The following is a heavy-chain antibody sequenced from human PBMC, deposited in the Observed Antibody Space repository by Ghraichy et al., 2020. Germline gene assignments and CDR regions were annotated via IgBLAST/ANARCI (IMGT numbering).Heavy chain of an antibody. V-gene: IGHV4-34*01. CDR3: ARGSGSGTNLHLDY. CDR2: INHSGST. Sequence: ETLSLTCAVYGGSFSGYYWSWIRQPPGKGLEWIGEINHSGSTNYNPSLKSRVTISVDTSKNQFSLKLSSVTAADTAVYYCARGSGSGTNLHLDYWGQGTLVTVSS. CDR1: GGSFSGYY. D-gene: IGHD1-1*01. J-gene: IGHJ4*02.